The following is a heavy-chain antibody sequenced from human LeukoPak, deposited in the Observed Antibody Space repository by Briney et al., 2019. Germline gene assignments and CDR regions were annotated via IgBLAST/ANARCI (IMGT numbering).Heavy chain of an antibody. V-gene: IGHV1-18*01. J-gene: IGHJ1*01. Sequence: GASVKVSCKASGYTFTSYGISWVRQAPGQGLEWMGWISAYNGNTNYAQKLQGRVTMTTDTSTSTAYMELRSLRSDDTAVYYCARDLNPFMVRGVIAQHWGQGTLVTVSS. CDR2: ISAYNGNT. CDR3: ARDLNPFMVRGVIAQH. D-gene: IGHD3-10*01. CDR1: GYTFTSYG.